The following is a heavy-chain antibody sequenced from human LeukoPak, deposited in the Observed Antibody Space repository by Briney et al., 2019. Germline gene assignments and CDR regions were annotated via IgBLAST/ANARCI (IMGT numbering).Heavy chain of an antibody. CDR1: GGSISSGSYY. V-gene: IGHV4-61*02. D-gene: IGHD2-21*01. CDR2: IYTSGST. CDR3: ARGPSYCGGDCYSEYYFDY. Sequence: PSETLSLTCTVSGGSISSGSYYWSWIRQPAGKGLEWIGRIYTSGSTNYNPSLKSRVTISVDTSKNQFSLKLSSVTAADTAVYYCARGPSYCGGDCYSEYYFDYWGQGTLVTVSS. J-gene: IGHJ4*02.